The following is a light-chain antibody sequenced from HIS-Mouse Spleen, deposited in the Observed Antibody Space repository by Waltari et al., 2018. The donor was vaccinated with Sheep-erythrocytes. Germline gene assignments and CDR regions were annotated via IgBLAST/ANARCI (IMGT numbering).Light chain of an antibody. Sequence: DIVMTQSPLSLPVTPGEPASISCRSSQSLLHRNGYNYLDWYLQKPGKSPQLLIDLGSHRASGVPDRFSGSGSGTDFTLKISRVEAEDVGVYYCMQALQTPRLTFGGGTKVEIK. CDR3: MQALQTPRLT. V-gene: IGKV2-28*01. CDR2: LGS. J-gene: IGKJ4*01. CDR1: QSLLHRNGYNY.